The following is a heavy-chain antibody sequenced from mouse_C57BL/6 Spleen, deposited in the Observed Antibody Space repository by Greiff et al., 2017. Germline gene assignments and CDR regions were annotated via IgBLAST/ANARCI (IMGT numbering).Heavy chain of an antibody. CDR1: GFTFSSYG. CDR3: ARMGREGDFDY. CDR2: ISSGGSYT. Sequence: EVQVVESGGDLVKPGGSLQLSCAASGFTFSSYGMSWVRQTPDKRLEWVATISSGGSYTYYPDSVKGRFTISRDNAKNTLYLQMSSLKSEDTAMYYCARMGREGDFDYWGQGTTLTVSS. V-gene: IGHV5-6*01. D-gene: IGHD4-1*01. J-gene: IGHJ2*01.